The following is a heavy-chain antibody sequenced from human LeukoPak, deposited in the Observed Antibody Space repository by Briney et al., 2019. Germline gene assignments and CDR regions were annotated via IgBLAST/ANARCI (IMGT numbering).Heavy chain of an antibody. CDR3: ARSSGSYLSRYYYYYMDV. V-gene: IGHV6-1*01. CDR1: GDSVSSNSAA. D-gene: IGHD3-10*01. J-gene: IGHJ6*03. Sequence: SQTLSLTCAISGDSVSSNSAAWNWIRQSPSRGLEWLGRTYYRSKWYNDYAVSVKSRITINPDTSKNQFSLQLNSVTPEDTAVYYCARSSGSYLSRYYYYYMDVWGKGTTVTISS. CDR2: TYYRSKWYN.